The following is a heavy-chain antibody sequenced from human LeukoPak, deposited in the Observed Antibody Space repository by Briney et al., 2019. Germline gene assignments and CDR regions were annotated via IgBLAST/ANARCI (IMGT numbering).Heavy chain of an antibody. CDR2: INSDGSST. D-gene: IGHD3-3*01. J-gene: IGHJ6*02. CDR3: ARLRSFGYYYNGMDV. Sequence: GGSLRLSCAASGFTFSSYWMHWFRQAPGKGLVWVSRINSDGSSTSYADSVKGRFTISRDNAKNSLYLQMNSLRAEDTAVYYCARLRSFGYYYNGMDVWGQGTTVTVSS. CDR1: GFTFSSYW. V-gene: IGHV3-74*01.